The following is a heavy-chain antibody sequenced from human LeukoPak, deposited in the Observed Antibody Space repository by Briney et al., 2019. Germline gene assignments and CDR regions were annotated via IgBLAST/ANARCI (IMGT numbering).Heavy chain of an antibody. D-gene: IGHD2-21*02. CDR3: AREVTPYY. CDR1: GFTFSSYA. V-gene: IGHV3-23*01. CDR2: ISNSGGTT. J-gene: IGHJ4*02. Sequence: PGGSLRLSCAASGFTFSSYAMSWVRQAPGKGLEWVSTISNSGGTTYYADSVKGRFTISRDDSENTLYLQMNSLRAEDTAVYYCAREVTPYYWGQGTLVTVSS.